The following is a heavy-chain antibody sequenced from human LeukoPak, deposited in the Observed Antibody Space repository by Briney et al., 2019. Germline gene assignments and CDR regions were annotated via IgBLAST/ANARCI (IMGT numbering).Heavy chain of an antibody. CDR2: INHSGST. D-gene: IGHD3-9*01. CDR1: GGSFSGYY. J-gene: IGHJ5*02. Sequence: PSETLSLTCAVYGGSFSGYYWSWIRQPPGKGLEWIGEINHSGSTNYNPSLKSRVTISVDTSKNQFSLKLSSVTAADTAVYYCARGGAYYDILTGFRQTPNWFDPWGQGTLVTVSS. CDR3: ARGGAYYDILTGFRQTPNWFDP. V-gene: IGHV4-34*01.